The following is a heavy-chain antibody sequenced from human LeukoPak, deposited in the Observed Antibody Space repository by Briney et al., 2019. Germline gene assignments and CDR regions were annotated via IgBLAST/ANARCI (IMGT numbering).Heavy chain of an antibody. J-gene: IGHJ4*02. CDR2: INPNSGGT. D-gene: IGHD4-17*01. Sequence: GASVKVSCKASGYPFTGYYMHWVRQAPGQGLEWMGWINPNSGGTNYAQKFQGRVTMTRDTSISTAYMELSRLRSDDTAVYYCARLMTTAPSGFDYWGQGTLVTVSS. CDR1: GYPFTGYY. CDR3: ARLMTTAPSGFDY. V-gene: IGHV1-2*02.